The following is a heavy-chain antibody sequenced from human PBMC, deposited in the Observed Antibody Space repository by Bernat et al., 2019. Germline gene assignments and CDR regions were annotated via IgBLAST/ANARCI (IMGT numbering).Heavy chain of an antibody. Sequence: QVQLVESGGGLVKPGGSLRLSCAASGFTFSGYAMHWVRQAPGKGLEWVAIISYDGSNENYADSVKGRFTISRDNSKNTVYLQMNSLRAEDTAVYYCARDGGYTSGWGYHFDYWGQGTLIIVSS. CDR2: ISYDGSNE. CDR3: ARDGGYTSGWGYHFDY. J-gene: IGHJ4*02. D-gene: IGHD3-16*01. CDR1: GFTFSGYA. V-gene: IGHV3-30-3*01.